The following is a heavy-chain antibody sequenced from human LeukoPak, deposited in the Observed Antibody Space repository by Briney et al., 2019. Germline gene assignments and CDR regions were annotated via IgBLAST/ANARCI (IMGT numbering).Heavy chain of an antibody. V-gene: IGHV3-53*01. CDR1: GFTVSSNY. J-gene: IGHJ4*02. CDR2: IYSGGST. CDR3: ARQWELLFPFFDY. D-gene: IGHD1-26*01. Sequence: PGGSLRLSCAASGFTVSSNYMSWVRQAPGKGLEWVSVIYSGGSTYYADSVKGRFTISRDNSKNTLYLQMNSLRAEDTAVYYCARQWELLFPFFDYWGQGTLVTVSS.